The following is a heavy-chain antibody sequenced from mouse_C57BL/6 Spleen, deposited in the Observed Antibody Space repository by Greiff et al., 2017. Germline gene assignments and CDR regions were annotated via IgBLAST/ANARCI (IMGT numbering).Heavy chain of an antibody. Sequence: EVKLVESGEGLVKPGGSLKLSCAASGFTFSSYAMSWVRQTPEKRLEWVAYISSGGDYIYYADTVKGRFTISRDNARNTPYLQMSSLKSEDTAVYYCAGGYSTLYFDVWGTGTTVTVSS. CDR1: GFTFSSYA. CDR2: ISSGGDYI. J-gene: IGHJ1*03. D-gene: IGHD2-5*01. CDR3: AGGYSTLYFDV. V-gene: IGHV5S21*01.